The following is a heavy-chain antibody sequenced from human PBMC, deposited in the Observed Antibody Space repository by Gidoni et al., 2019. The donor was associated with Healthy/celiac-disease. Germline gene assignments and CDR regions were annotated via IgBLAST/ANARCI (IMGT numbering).Heavy chain of an antibody. Sequence: QVQLVESGGGVVQPGRSLRLSCAASGFPFSSYCMHWVRQAPGKGLEWVAVIWYDGSNKYYADSVKGRFTISRDNSKNTLYLQMNSLRAEDTAVYYCAREVEIAVAEYYFDYWGQGTLVTVSS. CDR2: IWYDGSNK. D-gene: IGHD6-19*01. V-gene: IGHV3-33*01. CDR1: GFPFSSYC. J-gene: IGHJ4*02. CDR3: AREVEIAVAEYYFDY.